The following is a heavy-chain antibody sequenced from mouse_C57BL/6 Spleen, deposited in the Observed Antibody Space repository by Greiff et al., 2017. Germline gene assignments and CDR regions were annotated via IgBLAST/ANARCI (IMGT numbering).Heavy chain of an antibody. Sequence: EVQGVESGGGLVQPGGSMKLSCVASGFTFSNYWMNWVRQSPEKGLEWVAQIRLKSDNYATHYAESVKGRFTISRDDSKSSVYLQMNNLRAEDTGIYYCTGGSSRYYAMDYWGQGTSVTVSS. J-gene: IGHJ4*01. CDR2: IRLKSDNYAT. CDR1: GFTFSNYW. CDR3: TGGSSRYYAMDY. V-gene: IGHV6-3*01. D-gene: IGHD1-1*01.